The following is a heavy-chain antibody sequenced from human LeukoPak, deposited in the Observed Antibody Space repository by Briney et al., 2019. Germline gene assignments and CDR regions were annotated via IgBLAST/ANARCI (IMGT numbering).Heavy chain of an antibody. V-gene: IGHV3-21*01. D-gene: IGHD2-2*01. CDR1: GFTFSSYS. Sequence: GGSLRLSCAASGFTFSSYSMNWVRQPPGKGLEWVSSISSSSSSIYYADSVKGRFTISRDNAKNSLYLQMNSLRAEDTAVYYCARSDYCSSTSCYSRAFGYWGQGTLVTVSS. CDR2: ISSSSSSI. CDR3: ARSDYCSSTSCYSRAFGY. J-gene: IGHJ4*02.